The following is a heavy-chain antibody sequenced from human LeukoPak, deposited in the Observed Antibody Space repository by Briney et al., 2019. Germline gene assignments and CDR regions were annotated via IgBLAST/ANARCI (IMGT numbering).Heavy chain of an antibody. Sequence: PGESLRLSCAASGFTFRSYAMSCVRQSPGKGLEWVSTISGRGGFTYYADSVKGRFTISRDSSKLYLQMSTLRAEDTAVYYCARSFYYSDSSDYYYVFGYWGQGTLVTVSS. CDR1: GFTFRSYA. J-gene: IGHJ4*02. D-gene: IGHD3-22*01. V-gene: IGHV3-23*01. CDR2: ISGRGGFT. CDR3: ARSFYYSDSSDYYYVFGY.